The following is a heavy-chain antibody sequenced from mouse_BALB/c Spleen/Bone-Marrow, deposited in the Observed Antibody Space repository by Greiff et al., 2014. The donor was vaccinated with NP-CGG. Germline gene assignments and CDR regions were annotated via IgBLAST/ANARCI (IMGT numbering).Heavy chain of an antibody. D-gene: IGHD2-1*01. CDR3: ARGDGKYAFAY. J-gene: IGHJ3*01. CDR1: GHTFTTYW. Sequence: LQQSGAELVKPGASVKLSCKASGHTFTTYWMQGVKQRPGQGLEWIGEINPSNGRTNYNEKFKRKATLTVDKSSSTAYMQLSSLTSEDSAVYYCARGDGKYAFAYWGQGTLVTVSA. CDR2: INPSNGRT. V-gene: IGHV1S81*02.